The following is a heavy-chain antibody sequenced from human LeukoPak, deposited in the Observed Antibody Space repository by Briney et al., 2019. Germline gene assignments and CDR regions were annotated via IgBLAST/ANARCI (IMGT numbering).Heavy chain of an antibody. CDR3: TRDPRLTDY. J-gene: IGHJ4*02. CDR1: GFTFSNYD. Sequence: GGSLRLSCAASGFTFSNYDMNWVRQPTGKGLEWVSTIGTAGDTYYAASVKGRFTISRDNAKNSLYLQMNSLRDDDTAVYYCTRDPRLTDYWGQGTLVTVSS. V-gene: IGHV3-13*01. CDR2: IGTAGDT.